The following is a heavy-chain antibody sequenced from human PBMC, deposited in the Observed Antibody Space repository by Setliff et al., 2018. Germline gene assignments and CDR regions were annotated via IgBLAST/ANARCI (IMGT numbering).Heavy chain of an antibody. CDR3: ARAIYSSGWYLRYYYYMDV. CDR2: IYTSGST. CDR1: GGSISNYY. J-gene: IGHJ6*03. D-gene: IGHD6-19*01. V-gene: IGHV4-4*07. Sequence: SETLSLTCTVSGGSISNYYWSWIRQPAGKGLEWIGRIYTSGSTNYNPSLKSRVTMSVDTSKNQFSLKLSSVTAADTAVYYCARAIYSSGWYLRYYYYMDVWGKGTTVTVSS.